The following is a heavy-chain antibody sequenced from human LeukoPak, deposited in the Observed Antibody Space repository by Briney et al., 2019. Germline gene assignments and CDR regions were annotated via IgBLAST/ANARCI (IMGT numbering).Heavy chain of an antibody. D-gene: IGHD7-27*01. V-gene: IGHV4-59*02. CDR1: GGSVSDYY. CDR2: IYYTGST. CDR3: ASRKLGNDY. Sequence: KPSETLSLTCTVSGGSVSDYYWSWIRQSPGKGLEWIGYIYYTGSTSYNPSLRSRVTMPADTSKNQFSLKLSSVTAADTAVYYCASRKLGNDYWGQGTLVTVSS. J-gene: IGHJ4*02.